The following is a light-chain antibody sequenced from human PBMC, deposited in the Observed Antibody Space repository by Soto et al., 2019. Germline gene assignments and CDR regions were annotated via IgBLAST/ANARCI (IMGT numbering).Light chain of an antibody. Sequence: QSVLTQPPSVSGAPGQRVTISCTGSSSNIGAGYDVHWYQQLPGTATKLLIYGNSNRPSGVPDRFSGSKSGTSASLAITGLQAEDEADYYCQSYDSSLSLDVFGTGTKLTVL. CDR1: SSNIGAGYD. J-gene: IGLJ1*01. V-gene: IGLV1-40*01. CDR3: QSYDSSLSLDV. CDR2: GNS.